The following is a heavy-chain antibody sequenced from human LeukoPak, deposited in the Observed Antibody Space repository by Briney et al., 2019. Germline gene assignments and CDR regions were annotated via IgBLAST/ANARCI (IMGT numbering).Heavy chain of an antibody. J-gene: IGHJ6*03. D-gene: IGHD3-3*01. CDR3: ARCITTYYYSFMDV. Sequence: WGSLRLSCAASGFTFSSYSMNWVRQAPGKGLEWVSSISSSSSYIYYADSVKGRFTISRDNAKNSLYLQMNSLRGEDTAVYYCARCITTYYYSFMDVWGKGTTVTVSS. CDR1: GFTFSSYS. V-gene: IGHV3-21*01. CDR2: ISSSSSYI.